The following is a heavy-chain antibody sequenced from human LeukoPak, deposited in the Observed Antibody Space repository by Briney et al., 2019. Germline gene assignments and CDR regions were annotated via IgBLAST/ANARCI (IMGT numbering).Heavy chain of an antibody. CDR1: GFTFSAFD. V-gene: IGHV3-13*01. J-gene: IGHJ4*02. CDR3: ARGMGATTQALFDS. CDR2: IDTAGAT. D-gene: IGHD1-26*01. Sequence: GGSLRLSCAASGFTFSAFDMHWVRQVTGKRLEWVSGIDTAGATYYPGSVKGRFTISRENAKNSLYLHMTCLRAGDTALYYCARGMGATTQALFDSWGQGALVAVSS.